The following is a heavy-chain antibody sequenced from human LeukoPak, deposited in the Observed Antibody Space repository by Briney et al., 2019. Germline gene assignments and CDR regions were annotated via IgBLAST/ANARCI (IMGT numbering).Heavy chain of an antibody. V-gene: IGHV4-39*01. D-gene: IGHD3-3*01. CDR3: ARQSAGGLIRYYYYYGMDV. CDR1: GGSISSSSYY. Sequence: PSETLSLTCTVSGGSISSSSYYWGWIRQPPAKGLEWIGSIYYSGSSYYNPSLKSRVTISVDTSKNQFSLKLSSVTAADTAVYYCARQSAGGLIRYYYYYGMDVWGQGTTVTVSS. CDR2: IYYSGSS. J-gene: IGHJ6*02.